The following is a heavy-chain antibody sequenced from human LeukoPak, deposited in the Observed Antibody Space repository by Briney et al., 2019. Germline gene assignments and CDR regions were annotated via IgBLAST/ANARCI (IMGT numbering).Heavy chain of an antibody. CDR1: GYTFTGYY. J-gene: IGHJ3*02. Sequence: ASVKVSCKASGYTFTGYYMHWVRQAPGKGLEWMGGFDPEDGETIYAQKFQGRVTMTEDTSTDTAYMELSSLRSEDTAVYYCATVVGTYSSSWYDAFDIWGQGTMVTVSS. D-gene: IGHD6-13*01. V-gene: IGHV1-24*01. CDR3: ATVVGTYSSSWYDAFDI. CDR2: FDPEDGET.